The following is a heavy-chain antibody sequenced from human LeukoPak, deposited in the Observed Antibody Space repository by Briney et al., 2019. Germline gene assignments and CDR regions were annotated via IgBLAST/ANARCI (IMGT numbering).Heavy chain of an antibody. CDR2: INHSGST. D-gene: IGHD2-15*01. Sequence: SETLSLTCTVSGGSISSSRYYWSWIRQPPGKGLEWIGEINHSGSTNYNPSLKSRVTISVDTSKNQFSLKLSSVTAADTAVYYCARAPYRSGGSCYNYWGQGTLVTVSS. J-gene: IGHJ4*02. V-gene: IGHV4-39*07. CDR3: ARAPYRSGGSCYNY. CDR1: GGSISSSRYY.